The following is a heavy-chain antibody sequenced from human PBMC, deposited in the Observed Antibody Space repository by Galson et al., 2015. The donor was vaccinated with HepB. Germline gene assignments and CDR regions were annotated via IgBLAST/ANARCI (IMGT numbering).Heavy chain of an antibody. J-gene: IGHJ4*02. CDR2: ISYDGSNK. V-gene: IGHV3-30*03. CDR3: TRWTHYGGPPPRMDV. D-gene: IGHD4-23*01. Sequence: SLRLSCAASGFTFSSYGMHWVRQAPGKGLEWVAVISYDGSNKYYADSVKGRFTISRDNSKNTLYLQMNSLRAEDTAVYYCTRWTHYGGPPPRMDVWGQGTLVTVSS. CDR1: GFTFSSYG.